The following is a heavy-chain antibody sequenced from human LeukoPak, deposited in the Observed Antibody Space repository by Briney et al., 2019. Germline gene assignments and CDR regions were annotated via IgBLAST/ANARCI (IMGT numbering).Heavy chain of an antibody. CDR2: ISSSGSTI. Sequence: GGSLRLSCAASGFTFSSDEMNWVRQAPGKGLEWVSYISSSGSTIYYADSVKGRFTISRDNAKNSLYLQMNSLRAEDTAVYYCAAKDIVVVPAPFYYYGMDVWGQGTTVTVSS. V-gene: IGHV3-48*03. CDR1: GFTFSSDE. J-gene: IGHJ6*02. D-gene: IGHD2-2*01. CDR3: AAKDIVVVPAPFYYYGMDV.